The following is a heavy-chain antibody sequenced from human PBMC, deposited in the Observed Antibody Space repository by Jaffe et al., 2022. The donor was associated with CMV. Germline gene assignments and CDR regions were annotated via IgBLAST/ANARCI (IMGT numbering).Heavy chain of an antibody. CDR1: GYTLTELS. D-gene: IGHD3-10*02. Sequence: QVQLVQSGAEVKKPGASVKVSCKVSGYTLTELSIHWVRQAPGKGLVWMGGFDPEHRKTIYAQKFQGRVTMTEDTSTDTAYMELSSLRSEDTALYFCATDLFAESGDKPLSQTYRDYWGQGTLVTVSS. CDR3: ATDLFAESGDKPLSQTYRDY. CDR2: FDPEHRKT. V-gene: IGHV1-24*01. J-gene: IGHJ4*02.